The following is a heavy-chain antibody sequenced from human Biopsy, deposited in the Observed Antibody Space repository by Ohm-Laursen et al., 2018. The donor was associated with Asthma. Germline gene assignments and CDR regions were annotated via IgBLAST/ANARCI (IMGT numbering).Heavy chain of an antibody. CDR1: GDSFSNYA. Sequence: SEKVSCKASGDSFSNYAISWVRQAPGQGLEWMGGLIPVLGTPDHAQMLEGRVTITADESTSPAYMELSSLSSEDTAVYYCARGYSGSDRIVYYYSGLEVWGQGTPVTVSS. CDR3: ARGYSGSDRIVYYYSGLEV. D-gene: IGHD5-12*01. CDR2: LIPVLGTP. V-gene: IGHV1-69*13. J-gene: IGHJ6*02.